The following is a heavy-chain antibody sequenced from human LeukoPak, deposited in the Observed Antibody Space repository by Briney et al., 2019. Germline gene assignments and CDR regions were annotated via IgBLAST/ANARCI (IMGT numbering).Heavy chain of an antibody. Sequence: ASVKVSCKASGGTFSSYAISWVRQAPGQGLEWMGGIIPIFGTANYAQKFQGRVTMTRDTSTSTVYMELSSLRSEDTAVYYCARDDALVAAAVDYWGQGTLVTVSS. D-gene: IGHD6-13*01. CDR3: ARDDALVAAAVDY. CDR1: GGTFSSYA. J-gene: IGHJ4*02. V-gene: IGHV1-69*05. CDR2: IIPIFGTA.